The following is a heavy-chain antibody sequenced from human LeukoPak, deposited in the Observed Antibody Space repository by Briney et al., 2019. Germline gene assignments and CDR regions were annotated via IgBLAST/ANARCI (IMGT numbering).Heavy chain of an antibody. D-gene: IGHD3-22*01. V-gene: IGHV3-23*01. Sequence: GGSLRLSCAASGFTFSSYAMSWVRQAPGKGLEWVSAISGSGGSTYYADSVKGGFTISRDNSKKRLYMQMNRRRAEETAVYYCAKVEGRITMIVVVIPPYFDYWGQGTLVTVSS. CDR1: GFTFSSYA. J-gene: IGHJ4*02. CDR2: ISGSGGST. CDR3: AKVEGRITMIVVVIPPYFDY.